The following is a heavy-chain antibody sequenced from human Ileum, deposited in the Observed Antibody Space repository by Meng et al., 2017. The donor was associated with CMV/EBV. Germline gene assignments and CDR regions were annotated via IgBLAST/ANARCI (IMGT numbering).Heavy chain of an antibody. J-gene: IGHJ3*01. CDR2: ISKDGRNR. D-gene: IGHD1-1*01. V-gene: IGHV3-30*04. CDR3: ARDNFHATFDV. CDR1: GFNFNNYQ. Sequence: QVQLVESGGGLVQPGRSLRLSCVVSGFNFNNYQLHWVRQAPGKGLEWVALISKDGRNRYYADSVEGRFTISRDNSQNTVSLEMSGLRLEDTAVYYCARDNFHATFDVWGQGTMVTVSS.